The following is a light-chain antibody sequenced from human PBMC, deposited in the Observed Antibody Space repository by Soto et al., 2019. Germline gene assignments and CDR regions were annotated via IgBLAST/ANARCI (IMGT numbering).Light chain of an antibody. J-gene: IGLJ2*01. CDR1: SSDVGGYNY. Sequence: QSALTQPASVSGSPGQSITISCTGTSSDVGGYNYVSWYQQHPGKAPKLMIYEVSNRPSGVSNRFSGSKSGNTASLTISGRQAEDEADYYCSSYTSSSTLVVFGGGTKRTVL. CDR2: EVS. CDR3: SSYTSSSTLVV. V-gene: IGLV2-14*01.